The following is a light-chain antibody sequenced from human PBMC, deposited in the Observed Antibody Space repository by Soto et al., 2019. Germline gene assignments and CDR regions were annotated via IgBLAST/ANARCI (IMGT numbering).Light chain of an antibody. Sequence: QLVLTQPASVSGSPGQSITMSCTGTASDIGAHNYVSWYQQHPGKAPRLLIYDVSKRPSGVSIRFSGSKSGSTASLTISGVQAEDEADYYCKSYRDSNYVFGTGTKVTVL. CDR1: ASDIGAHNY. V-gene: IGLV2-14*03. CDR3: KSYRDSNYV. CDR2: DVS. J-gene: IGLJ1*01.